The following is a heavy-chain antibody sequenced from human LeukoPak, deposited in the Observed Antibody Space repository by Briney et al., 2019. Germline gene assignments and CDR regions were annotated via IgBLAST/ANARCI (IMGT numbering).Heavy chain of an antibody. CDR3: ARDGRSSGIAAAVPYYFDY. V-gene: IGHV1-69*06. CDR1: GGTFSSYA. Sequence: ASVKVSCKASGGTFSSYAISWVRQAPGQGLEWMGGIIPIFGTANYAQKFQGRVTITADKSTSTAYMELSSLRSEDTAVYYCARDGRSSGIAAAVPYYFDYWGQGTLVTVSP. D-gene: IGHD6-13*01. J-gene: IGHJ4*02. CDR2: IIPIFGTA.